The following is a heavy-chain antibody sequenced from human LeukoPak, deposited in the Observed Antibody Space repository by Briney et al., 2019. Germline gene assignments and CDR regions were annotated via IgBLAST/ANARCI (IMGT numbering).Heavy chain of an antibody. V-gene: IGHV1-2*02. CDR1: GYTFTSYY. Sequence: PGASVKVSCKASGYTFTSYYMHWVRQAPGQGLEWMGWMNLNSGDTYYAQNFQGRFSITSDTSKSTTYMDLASLAPEDTAVYYCARVPVPAPRRGLYFDYWGQGTLITVSS. D-gene: IGHD2-2*01. J-gene: IGHJ4*02. CDR2: MNLNSGDT. CDR3: ARVPVPAPRRGLYFDY.